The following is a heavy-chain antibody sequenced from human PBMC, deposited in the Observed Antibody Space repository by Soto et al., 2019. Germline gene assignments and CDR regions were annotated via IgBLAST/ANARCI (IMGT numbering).Heavy chain of an antibody. V-gene: IGHV3-33*01. J-gene: IGHJ6*02. CDR3: ARDRPYYGMDV. Sequence: GGSLRLSCAASGFTFSSYGMHWVRQAPGKGLEWVAVIWYDGSNKYYADSLKGRFTISRDNSKNTLYLQMNSLRAEDTAVYYCARDRPYYGMDVWGQGTTVTVSS. CDR1: GFTFSSYG. CDR2: IWYDGSNK.